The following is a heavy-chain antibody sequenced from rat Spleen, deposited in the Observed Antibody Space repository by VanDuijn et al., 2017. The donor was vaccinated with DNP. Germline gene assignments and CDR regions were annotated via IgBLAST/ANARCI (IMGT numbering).Heavy chain of an antibody. Sequence: EVQLVESGGGLVQPGRSLKLSCAASGFTFSAYYMAWVRQAPAKGLEWVAYIGSPAYAPYYRDSVKGRFPISRDNAKNTQYMQMDSLRSENTATXXXARXXXGXXXWGXXXLVTVS. CDR2: IGSPAYAP. CDR1: GFTFSAYY. D-gene: IGHD1-6*01. V-gene: IGHV5-27*01. J-gene: IGHJ3*01. CDR3: ARXXXGXXX.